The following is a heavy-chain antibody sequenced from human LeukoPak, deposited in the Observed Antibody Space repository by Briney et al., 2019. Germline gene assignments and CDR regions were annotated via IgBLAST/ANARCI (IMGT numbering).Heavy chain of an antibody. J-gene: IGHJ4*02. V-gene: IGHV3-21*01. CDR2: ISSSSSYI. Sequence: GGSLRLSCAASGFTFSGYSMNWVRQAPGKGLEWVSSISSSSSYIYCADSVKGRFTISRDNAKNSLYLQMNSLRAEDTAVYYCARDSDCGGDCYSTYYFDYWGQGTLVTVSS. CDR1: GFTFSGYS. CDR3: ARDSDCGGDCYSTYYFDY. D-gene: IGHD2-21*02.